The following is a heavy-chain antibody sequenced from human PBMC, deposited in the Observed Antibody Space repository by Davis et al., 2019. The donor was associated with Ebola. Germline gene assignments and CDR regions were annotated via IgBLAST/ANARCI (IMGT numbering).Heavy chain of an antibody. Sequence: GESLKISCAASGFTFSSYEMNWVRQAPGKGLEWVSYISSSGSTIYYADSVKGRFTISRDNAKNSLYLQMNSLRAEDTAVYYCARGLLWFGELLTDYYFDYWGQGTLVTVSS. D-gene: IGHD3-10*01. CDR2: ISSSGSTI. V-gene: IGHV3-48*03. CDR1: GFTFSSYE. J-gene: IGHJ4*02. CDR3: ARGLLWFGELLTDYYFDY.